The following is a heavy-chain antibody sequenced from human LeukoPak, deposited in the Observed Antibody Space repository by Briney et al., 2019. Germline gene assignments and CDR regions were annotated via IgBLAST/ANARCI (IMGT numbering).Heavy chain of an antibody. CDR2: MNPNSGNT. D-gene: IGHD3-3*01. CDR1: GYTFTSYD. Sequence: ASVKVSCKASGYTFTSYDINWVRQATGQGLEWMGWMNPNSGNTGYAQKFQGRVTMTRNTSISTAYMELSSLRSDDTAVYYCARDGPYDFWSGYNYYYYGMDVWGQGTTVTVSS. J-gene: IGHJ6*02. V-gene: IGHV1-8*01. CDR3: ARDGPYDFWSGYNYYYYGMDV.